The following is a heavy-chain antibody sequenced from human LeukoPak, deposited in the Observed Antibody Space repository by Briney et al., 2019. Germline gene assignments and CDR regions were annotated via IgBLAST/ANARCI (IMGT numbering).Heavy chain of an antibody. V-gene: IGHV4-34*01. CDR1: GGSFSAHY. CDR2: INDSGST. J-gene: IGHJ6*02. CDR3: ARQGSGWYGYYYYGMDV. D-gene: IGHD6-19*01. Sequence: SETLSLTCPVYGGSFSAHYGCWIRQPPGKGLGWSGEINDSGSTNYNPSLKSRVNISVDTSKNQFSLQLSSVTAADTAVYYCARQGSGWYGYYYYGMDVWGQGTTVTVSS.